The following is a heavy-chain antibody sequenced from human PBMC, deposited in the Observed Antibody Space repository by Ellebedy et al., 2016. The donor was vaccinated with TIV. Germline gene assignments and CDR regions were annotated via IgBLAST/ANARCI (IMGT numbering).Heavy chain of an antibody. CDR2: IDPSDSYI. CDR1: GYRFSTFW. V-gene: IGHV5-10-1*01. D-gene: IGHD4-17*01. J-gene: IGHJ3*02. Sequence: GEPLKISCKVSGYRFSTFWINWVRRMPGKGLEWMGRIDPSDSYIKYSPSFQGHVTISVDKSVSTAYLEWSSLKASDTAMYYCARNYGDYGGDAFDIWGQGTMVTVSS. CDR3: ARNYGDYGGDAFDI.